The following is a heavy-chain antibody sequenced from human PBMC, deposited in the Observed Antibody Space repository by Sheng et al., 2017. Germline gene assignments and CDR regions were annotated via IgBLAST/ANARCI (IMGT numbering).Heavy chain of an antibody. D-gene: IGHD3-3*01. V-gene: IGHV3-15*01. CDR3: TALKTFGIILLEY. Sequence: EVQLVESGGGLVKPGGSLRLSCVTSGFTFSNVWMSWVRQAPGQGLEWVGRIKTKSDGETTDYLGSVKGRFTISRDDSRDTVYLQMNSLKTEDTAVYYCTALKTFGIILLEYWGQGALVTVST. J-gene: IGHJ4*02. CDR2: IKTKSDGETT. CDR1: GFTFSNVW.